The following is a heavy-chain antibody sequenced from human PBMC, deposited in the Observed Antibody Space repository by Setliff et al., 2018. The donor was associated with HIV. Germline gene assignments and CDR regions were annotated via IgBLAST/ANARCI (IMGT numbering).Heavy chain of an antibody. D-gene: IGHD6-13*01. CDR3: ARQSTMAAAAFDY. Sequence: SETLSLTCAVYGGSSSGHFWSWIRQPPGKGLEWIGEINRSGSTNYNSPLKSRVTMSVDTSKRQFSLKLASVTAADTAIYYCARQSTMAAAAFDYWGQGTLVTVSS. CDR1: GGSSSGHF. V-gene: IGHV4-34*01. CDR2: INRSGST. J-gene: IGHJ4*02.